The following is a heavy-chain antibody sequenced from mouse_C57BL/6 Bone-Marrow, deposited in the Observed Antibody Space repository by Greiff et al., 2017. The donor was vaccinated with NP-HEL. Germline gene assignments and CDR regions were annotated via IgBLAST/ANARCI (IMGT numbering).Heavy chain of an antibody. CDR2: IDPENGDT. D-gene: IGHD2-3*01. CDR3: TRTIYDGYYGVAY. Sequence: VQLQQPGAELVRPGASVKLSCTASGFNIKDDYMHWVKQRPEQGLEWIGWIDPENGDTEYASKFQGKATITADTSSNTAYLQLSSLTSEDTAVYYCTRTIYDGYYGVAYWGQGTLVTVSA. V-gene: IGHV14-4*01. CDR1: GFNIKDDY. J-gene: IGHJ3*01.